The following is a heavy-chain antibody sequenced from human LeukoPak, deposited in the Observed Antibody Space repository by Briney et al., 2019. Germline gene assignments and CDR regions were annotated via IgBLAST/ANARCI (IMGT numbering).Heavy chain of an antibody. CDR3: ARVAYSSSWRRQTARSVEDYFDY. J-gene: IGHJ4*02. CDR1: GGPFSGYY. Sequence: SETLSLTCAVYGGPFSGYYWSWIRQPPGKGLEWIGEINHSGSTNYNPSLKSRVTISVDTSKNQFSLKLSSVTAADTAVYYCARVAYSSSWRRQTARSVEDYFDYWGQGTLVTVSS. D-gene: IGHD6-13*01. V-gene: IGHV4-34*01. CDR2: INHSGST.